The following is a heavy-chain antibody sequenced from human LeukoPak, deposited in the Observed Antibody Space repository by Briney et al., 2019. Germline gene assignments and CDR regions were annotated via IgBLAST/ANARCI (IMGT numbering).Heavy chain of an antibody. CDR1: GFTFRSHA. V-gene: IGHV3-23*01. CDR3: AKGHYYGSGSLDY. D-gene: IGHD3-10*01. Sequence: GGSLRLSCVGSGFTFRSHAMSWVRQAPEKGLEFVSGIYENGGATYYADSVKGRFSISRDNSKNTLYVQMNSLRAEDTAVYYCAKGHYYGSGSLDYWGQGTLVTVSS. J-gene: IGHJ4*02. CDR2: IYENGGAT.